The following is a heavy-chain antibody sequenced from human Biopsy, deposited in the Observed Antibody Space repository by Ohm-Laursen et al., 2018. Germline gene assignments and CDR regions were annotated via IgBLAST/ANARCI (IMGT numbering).Heavy chain of an antibody. CDR2: ISISGTFT. J-gene: IGHJ3*02. CDR3: AKDQWGSTWSNDAFDM. D-gene: IGHD6-13*01. V-gene: IGHV3-23*05. Sequence: SLRLSCAASGFNFSNYGMSWVRQVAGKGLEWVSGISISGTFTHYADSVRGRFTMSRDNSKNTLYLQMNSLKAEDTAVYYCAKDQWGSTWSNDAFDMWGQGTVVTVSS. CDR1: GFNFSNYG.